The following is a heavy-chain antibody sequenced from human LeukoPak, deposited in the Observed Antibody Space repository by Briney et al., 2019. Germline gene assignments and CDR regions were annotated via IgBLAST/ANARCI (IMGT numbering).Heavy chain of an antibody. J-gene: IGHJ4*02. V-gene: IGHV3-9*01. Sequence: GGSLRLSRAASGFTFDDYAMHLVRQAQRKGPEWVSGLSSDGNNVIYPDSVTGRFTISRDNAKNSLYPQIICLTTRDTAIYYCARHRDRRFDYCGQGGMVTVSS. CDR3: ARHRDRRFDY. CDR1: GFTFDDYA. CDR2: LSSDGNNV.